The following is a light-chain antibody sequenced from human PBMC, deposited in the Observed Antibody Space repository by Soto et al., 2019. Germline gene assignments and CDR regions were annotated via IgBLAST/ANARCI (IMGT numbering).Light chain of an antibody. Sequence: QSVLTQPPSASGTPGQRVTISCSGSSSNIGSHTVDWYQQLPGTAPKLLIYSNNQRPSGVPDRFSGSKSGTTSASLAISGLQSEDEADYYCAAWDDSLNGPVFGGGTKLTVL. J-gene: IGLJ3*02. CDR2: SNN. CDR3: AAWDDSLNGPV. CDR1: SSNIGSHT. V-gene: IGLV1-44*01.